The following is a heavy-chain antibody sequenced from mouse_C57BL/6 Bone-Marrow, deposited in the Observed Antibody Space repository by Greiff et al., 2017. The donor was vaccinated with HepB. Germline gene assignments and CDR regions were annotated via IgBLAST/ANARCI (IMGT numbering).Heavy chain of an antibody. Sequence: QVQLQQSGAELVKPGASVKLSCKASGYTFTEYTIHWVKQRSGQGLEWIGWFYPGSGSIKYNEKFKDKATLTADKSSSTVYMELSRLTSEDSAVYFCARHEDPLYYDYDGPLDYWGQGTTLTVSS. CDR1: GYTFTEYT. D-gene: IGHD2-4*01. CDR2: FYPGSGSI. V-gene: IGHV1-62-2*01. J-gene: IGHJ2*01. CDR3: ARHEDPLYYDYDGPLDY.